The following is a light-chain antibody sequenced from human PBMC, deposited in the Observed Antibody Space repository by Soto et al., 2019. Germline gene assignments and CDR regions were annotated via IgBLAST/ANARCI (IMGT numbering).Light chain of an antibody. CDR3: QQRDSPPWT. CDR2: SAS. CDR1: QSISTY. Sequence: DIQMTQSPSSLSASVGDRVTITCRASQSISTYLNWYQQKPGKAPEFLIYSASSLQSGVPSRFSGSGSGTDFTLTINSLQPEEFATYYCQQRDSPPWTFGQGTKVEIK. J-gene: IGKJ1*01. V-gene: IGKV1-39*01.